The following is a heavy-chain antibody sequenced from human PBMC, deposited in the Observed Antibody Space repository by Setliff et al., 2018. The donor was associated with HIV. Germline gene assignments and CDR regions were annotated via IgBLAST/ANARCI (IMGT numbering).Heavy chain of an antibody. CDR3: ASSTTVVTPFFDY. CDR2: IYYRGST. V-gene: IGHV4-39*07. J-gene: IGHJ4*02. CDR1: GASISSSSYY. D-gene: IGHD4-17*01. Sequence: KPSETLSLTCTVSGASISSSSYYWGWSRQPPGKGLEWIGSIYYRGSTYYNPSLKSRVTISVDTSKNQFSLKLSSVTAADTAVYYCASSTTVVTPFFDYWGQGTLVTVSS.